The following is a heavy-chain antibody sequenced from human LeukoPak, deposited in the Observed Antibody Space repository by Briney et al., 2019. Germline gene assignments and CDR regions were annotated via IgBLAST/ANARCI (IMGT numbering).Heavy chain of an antibody. CDR2: INPNSGGT. CDR1: GYTFTGYY. D-gene: IGHD3-9*01. CDR3: ARDSVWDPGVRYFDWLGWFDP. J-gene: IGHJ5*02. V-gene: IGHV1-2*02. Sequence: GASVKVSCKASGYTFTGYYMHWVRQAPGQGLEWMGWINPNSGGTNYAQKFQGRVTMTRDTSISTAYMELSRLRSDDTAVYYCARDSVWDPGVRYFDWLGWFDPWGQGTLVTVSS.